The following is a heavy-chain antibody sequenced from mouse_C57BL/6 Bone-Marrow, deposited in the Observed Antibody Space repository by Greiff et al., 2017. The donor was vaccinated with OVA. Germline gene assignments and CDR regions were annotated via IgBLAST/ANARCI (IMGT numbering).Heavy chain of an antibody. J-gene: IGHJ3*01. CDR3: ATYYSNYGGFAY. Sequence: QLQQSGAELVRPGTSVKVSCKASGYAFTNYLIEWVKQRPGQGLEWIGVINPGSGGTNYNEKFKGKATLTADKSSSTAYMQLSSLTSEDSAVYFCATYYSNYGGFAYWGQGTLVTVSA. CDR2: INPGSGGT. V-gene: IGHV1-54*01. CDR1: GYAFTNYL. D-gene: IGHD2-5*01.